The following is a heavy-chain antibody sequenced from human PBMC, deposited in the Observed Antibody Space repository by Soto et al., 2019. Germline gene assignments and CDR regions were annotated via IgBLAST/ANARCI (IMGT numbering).Heavy chain of an antibody. V-gene: IGHV3-74*01. Sequence: EVQLVESGGGLVQPGGSLRLSCAASGFTFSNYWMHWVRQPPGKGLLWVSRVSPDGSSTDYAGSVEGRFAVSRDNAKNTLYLQMNSLTDDDTADYYCVRGTSGWYGIDYWGQGTLVTVSS. CDR2: VSPDGSST. J-gene: IGHJ4*02. D-gene: IGHD6-13*01. CDR3: VRGTSGWYGIDY. CDR1: GFTFSNYW.